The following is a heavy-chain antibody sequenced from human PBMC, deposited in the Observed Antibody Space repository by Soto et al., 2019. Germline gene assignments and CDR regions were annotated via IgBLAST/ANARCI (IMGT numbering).Heavy chain of an antibody. CDR2: INPNSGGT. J-gene: IGHJ6*02. D-gene: IGHD2-2*02. CDR1: GYTFSGYY. Sequence: ASVKVSCKASGYTFSGYYIHWLRQAPGQGLEWMGWINPNSGGTNYAQKFQGRVTVTRDTPTSTAYMELSRLTSDDTAVYYCARSLTEGYCTITGCYTRPLYGMDVWGLGTTVTVSS. CDR3: ARSLTEGYCTITGCYTRPLYGMDV. V-gene: IGHV1-2*02.